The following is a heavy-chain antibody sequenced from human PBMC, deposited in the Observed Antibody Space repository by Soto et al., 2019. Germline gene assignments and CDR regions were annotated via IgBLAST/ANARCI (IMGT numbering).Heavy chain of an antibody. V-gene: IGHV4-31*03. CDR1: GGSISSGGYY. CDR3: ARSGYSYGPNPLLY. CDR2: IYYSGST. Sequence: QVQLQESGPGLVKPSQTLSLTCTVSGGSISSGGYYWSWIHQHPGKGLEWIGYIYYSGSTYYNPSLKSRVTTSVDTSKNQFSRKLRSVTAADTAVYYCARSGYSYGPNPLLYWGQGTLVTVSS. J-gene: IGHJ4*02. D-gene: IGHD5-18*01.